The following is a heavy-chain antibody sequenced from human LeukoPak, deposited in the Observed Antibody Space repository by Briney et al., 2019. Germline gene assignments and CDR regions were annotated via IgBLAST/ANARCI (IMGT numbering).Heavy chain of an antibody. CDR2: INPNSGGT. D-gene: IGHD6-19*01. V-gene: IGHV1-2*02. Sequence: ASVKVSCKASGYTFTGYYMHWVRQAPGQGLERMGWINPNSGGTNHAQKFQGRVTMTRDTSISTAYMELSRLRSDDTAVYYCATDSSGWYRFDYWGQGTLVTVFS. J-gene: IGHJ4*02. CDR1: GYTFTGYY. CDR3: ATDSSGWYRFDY.